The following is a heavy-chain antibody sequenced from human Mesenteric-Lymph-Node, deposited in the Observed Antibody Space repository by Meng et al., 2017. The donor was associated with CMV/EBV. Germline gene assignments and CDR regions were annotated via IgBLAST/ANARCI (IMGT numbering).Heavy chain of an antibody. CDR1: GYTFTGYY. J-gene: IGHJ5*02. V-gene: IGHV1-2*02. D-gene: IGHD6-6*01. CDR2: INPNSGGT. Sequence: ASVKVSCKASGYTFTGYYMHWVRQAPGQGLEWMGWINPNSGGTNYAQKFQGRVTMARDTSISTAYMELSRPRSDDTAVYYCARSYSSSSGWFDPWGQGTLVTVSS. CDR3: ARSYSSSSGWFDP.